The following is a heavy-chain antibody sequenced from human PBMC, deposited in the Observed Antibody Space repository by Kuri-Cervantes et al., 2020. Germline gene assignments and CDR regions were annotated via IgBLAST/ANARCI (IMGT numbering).Heavy chain of an antibody. V-gene: IGHV1-18*01. CDR1: GYTFTSYG. Sequence: ASVKVSCKASGYTFTSYGISWVRQAPGQGLEWMGWISAYNGNTNYAQKLQGRVTMTTDTSTSTAYMELRSLRSDDTAVYYCARARGYSYGLRCYYYGMDVWGQGTTVTVSS. CDR3: ARARGYSYGLRCYYYGMDV. CDR2: ISAYNGNT. J-gene: IGHJ6*02. D-gene: IGHD5-18*01.